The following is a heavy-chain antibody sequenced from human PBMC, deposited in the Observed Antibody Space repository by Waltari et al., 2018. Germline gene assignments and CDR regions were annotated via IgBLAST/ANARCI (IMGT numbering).Heavy chain of an antibody. J-gene: IGHJ4*02. CDR3: ARVGGNRYYYDGRGFVYYFDY. V-gene: IGHV1-18*01. CDR1: GYTFSSYG. Sequence: QIQLIQSGPEVKKPGASVKVSCKASGYTFSSYGLTWVRQATGQGPEWMGWISVDKGHTSYAQNLQDRVTMTTDTSTNTAYMELRSPTSDDTAVYYCARVGGNRYYYDGRGFVYYFDYWGQGTLVTVSS. D-gene: IGHD3-22*01. CDR2: ISVDKGHT.